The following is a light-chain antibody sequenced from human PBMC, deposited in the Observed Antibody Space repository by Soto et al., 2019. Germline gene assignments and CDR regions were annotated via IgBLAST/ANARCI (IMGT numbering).Light chain of an antibody. CDR3: QQYYSSVS. Sequence: DIVMTQSPDSLSVSLGERATINCKSSQTVFHTSYNNDFLAWYQQKAEQPPKLLFYWASTRESGFPARFSGGGSGTDFSLTISSLQPEDVAVYYCQQYYSSVSFGQGTKVDIK. V-gene: IGKV4-1*01. CDR1: QTVFHTSYNNDF. CDR2: WAS. J-gene: IGKJ2*01.